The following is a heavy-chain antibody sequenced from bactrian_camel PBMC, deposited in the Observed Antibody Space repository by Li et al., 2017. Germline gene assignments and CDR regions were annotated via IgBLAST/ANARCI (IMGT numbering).Heavy chain of an antibody. V-gene: IGHV3S28*01. CDR2: VDSSGSRT. CDR3: AAVYYSGNYPPTQPDWGY. CDR1: GFTFSSYF. Sequence: GGLVQPGGSLRVSCAASGFTFSSYFMSWVRQTPGKGLEWVSGVDSSGSRTYYGDSVKGRFTISRDNAKNTLYLQSNSLKPEDTAMYYCAAVYYSGNYPPTQPDWGYWGQETQVTVS. J-gene: IGHJ4*01. D-gene: IGHD2*01.